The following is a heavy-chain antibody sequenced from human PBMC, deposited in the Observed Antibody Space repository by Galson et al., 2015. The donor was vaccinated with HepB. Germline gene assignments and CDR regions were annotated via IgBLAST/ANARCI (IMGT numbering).Heavy chain of an antibody. J-gene: IGHJ6*03. V-gene: IGHV3-33*01. Sequence: SLRLSCAPSGFTLTNHGMHWVRQAPGKGLEWVAVIWHDGSKTIYVDSVRGRFTISRDNSENTVYLQMNSLRAEDTAVYYCARDTKMFTGIDYMDVWGKGTAVTVS. CDR3: ARDTKMFTGIDYMDV. D-gene: IGHD1-1*01. CDR2: IWHDGSKT. CDR1: GFTLTNHG.